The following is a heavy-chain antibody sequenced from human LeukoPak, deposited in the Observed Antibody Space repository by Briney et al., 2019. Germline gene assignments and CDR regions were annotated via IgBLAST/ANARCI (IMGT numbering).Heavy chain of an antibody. CDR1: GYTFTSYG. CDR3: ARVGYYESSGYYEY. CDR2: INPNSGGT. Sequence: ASVKVSCKASGYTFTSYGISWVRQAPGQGLEWMGRINPNSGGTNYAQKFQGRVTMTRDTSISTVYMELSRLRSDDAAVCYCARVGYYESSGYYEYWGQGTLVTVSS. V-gene: IGHV1-2*06. D-gene: IGHD3-22*01. J-gene: IGHJ4*02.